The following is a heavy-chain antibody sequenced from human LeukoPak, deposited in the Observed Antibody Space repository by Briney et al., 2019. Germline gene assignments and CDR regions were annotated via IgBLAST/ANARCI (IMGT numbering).Heavy chain of an antibody. D-gene: IGHD6-13*01. J-gene: IGHJ6*03. V-gene: IGHV4-34*01. CDR3: ARLTGYSSSWYYYMDV. CDR2: INHSGST. Sequence: SETLSLTCTVSGGSISSYYWSWIRQPAGKGLEWIGEINHSGSTNYNPSLKSRVTISVDTSKNQFSLKLSSVTAADTAVYYCARLTGYSSSWYYYMDVWGKGTTVTISS. CDR1: GGSISSYY.